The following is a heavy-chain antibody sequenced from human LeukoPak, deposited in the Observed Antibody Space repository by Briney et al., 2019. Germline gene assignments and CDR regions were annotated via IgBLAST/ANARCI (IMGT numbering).Heavy chain of an antibody. CDR2: IKQDGSEK. V-gene: IGHV3-7*01. CDR1: GFTLSTYW. D-gene: IGHD6-19*01. CDR3: ARDRGSSGRLGRFDN. J-gene: IGHJ4*02. Sequence: QPGGSLRLSCAASGFTLSTYWMTWVRRAPGKGLEWVANIKQDGSEKYYVDSVKGRFTISRDNAKKLLYLQMNSLRVEDTAVYYCARDRGSSGRLGRFDNWGQGTLVTVSP.